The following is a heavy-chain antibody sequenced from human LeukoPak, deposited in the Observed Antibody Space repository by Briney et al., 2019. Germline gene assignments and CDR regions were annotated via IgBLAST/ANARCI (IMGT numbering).Heavy chain of an antibody. Sequence: VASVKVSCKASGYTFTSYYMHWVRQAPGQGLEWTGIINPSGGSTSYAQKFQGRVTITRDTSASTAYMELSSLRSEDTAVYYCARDSSGAFDYWGQGTLVTVSS. J-gene: IGHJ4*02. V-gene: IGHV1-46*01. CDR2: INPSGGST. CDR3: ARDSSGAFDY. CDR1: GYTFTSYY. D-gene: IGHD3-22*01.